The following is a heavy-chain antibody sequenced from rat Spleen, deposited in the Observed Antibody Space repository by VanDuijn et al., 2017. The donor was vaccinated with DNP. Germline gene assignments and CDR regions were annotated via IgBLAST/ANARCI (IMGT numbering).Heavy chain of an antibody. CDR1: GFSLTSYH. Sequence: QVQLKESGPGLVQPSQTLSLTCTVSGFSLTSYHVHWVRQPPGKGLEWMGRIQSGGSTDYNSALKSRLSISRDTSKSQVFLKMNSVQTEDTAMYFCARIGYWGQGVMVTVSS. J-gene: IGHJ2*01. V-gene: IGHV2-27*01. CDR2: IQSGGST. D-gene: IGHD1-5*01. CDR3: ARIGY.